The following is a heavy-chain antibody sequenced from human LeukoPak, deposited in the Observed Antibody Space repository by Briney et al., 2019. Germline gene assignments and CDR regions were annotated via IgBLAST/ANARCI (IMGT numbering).Heavy chain of an antibody. D-gene: IGHD4-23*01. J-gene: IGHJ4*02. Sequence: GGSLRLSCAASGFTFSSYSINWVRQAPGKGLEWVSYISSSSTISYADSVKGRFTISRDNANISLYLQMNSLTDEVTAVYYCARGGTSSSLAYWGQGTLVTVSS. V-gene: IGHV3-48*02. CDR1: GFTFSSYS. CDR2: ISSSSTI. CDR3: ARGGTSSSLAY.